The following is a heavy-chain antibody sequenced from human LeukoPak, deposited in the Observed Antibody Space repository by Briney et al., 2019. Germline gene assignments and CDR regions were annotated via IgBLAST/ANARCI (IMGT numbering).Heavy chain of an antibody. CDR2: IWHDGSIK. D-gene: IGHD6-13*01. CDR1: GFTFSNYG. J-gene: IGHJ4*02. CDR3: AKVRQFTAATGTGLDY. Sequence: GRSLRLSCAASGFTFSNYGMHWVRQTPGKGLDWVSVIWHDGSIKYYADSVRGRFTISRDNSMNTLYLQMNSLRAEDTAVYYCAKVRQFTAATGTGLDYWGQGTLVTVSS. V-gene: IGHV3-33*03.